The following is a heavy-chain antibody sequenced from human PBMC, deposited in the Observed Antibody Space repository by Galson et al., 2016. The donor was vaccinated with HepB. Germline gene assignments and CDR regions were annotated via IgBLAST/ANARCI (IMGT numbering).Heavy chain of an antibody. CDR3: ARDPPGIGNYFDY. Sequence: TLSLTCTVSGDSISSTSYYWSWIRQPAGKGLEWIGRMSTSGTTNYNPSLKSRVIISVDTSKNQFSLNLNSVTAADTVVYYCARDPPGIGNYFDYWGQGTLVSVSS. D-gene: IGHD3-10*01. CDR1: GDSISSTSYY. J-gene: IGHJ4*02. V-gene: IGHV4-61*02. CDR2: MSTSGTT.